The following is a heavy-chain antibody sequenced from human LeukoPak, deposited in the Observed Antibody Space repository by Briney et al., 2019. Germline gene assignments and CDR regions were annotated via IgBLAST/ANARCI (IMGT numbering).Heavy chain of an antibody. CDR1: GGSISSYY. V-gene: IGHV4-34*01. Sequence: SETLSLTCTVSGGSISSYYWSWIRQPPGKGLEWIGEINHSGSTNYNPSLKSRVTISVDTSKNQFSLKLSSVTAADTAVYYCARVRGHYYGSGSSDYWGQGTLVTVSS. D-gene: IGHD3-10*01. CDR3: ARVRGHYYGSGSSDY. J-gene: IGHJ4*02. CDR2: INHSGST.